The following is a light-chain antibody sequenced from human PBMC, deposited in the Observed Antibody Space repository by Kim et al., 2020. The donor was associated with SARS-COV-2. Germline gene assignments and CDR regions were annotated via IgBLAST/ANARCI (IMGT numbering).Light chain of an antibody. CDR2: GTS. CDR3: QQYGGSPPMYS. CDR1: RRVSTNS. J-gene: IGKJ2*03. V-gene: IGKV3-20*01. Sequence: VLTQSPDSLSLSPGDSATLSCRASRRVSTNSLAWYLQKPGQAPRLLMYGTSNRAPGIPDRFSGSGSGTDFTLSISRLEPEDFAVYYCQQYGGSPPMYSFGQGTKLEIK.